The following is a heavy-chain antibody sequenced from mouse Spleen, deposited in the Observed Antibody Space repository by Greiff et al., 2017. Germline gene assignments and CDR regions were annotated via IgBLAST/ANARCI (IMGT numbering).Heavy chain of an antibody. Sequence: VQLQQSGPVLVKPGASVKMSCKASGYTFTDYYMNWVKQSHGKSLEWIGVINPYNGGTSYNQKFKGKATLTVDKSSSTAYMELNSLTSEDSAVYYCAREGYDYSFAYWGQGTLVTVSA. J-gene: IGHJ3*01. D-gene: IGHD2-4*01. V-gene: IGHV1-19*01. CDR3: AREGYDYSFAY. CDR1: GYTFTDYY. CDR2: INPYNGGT.